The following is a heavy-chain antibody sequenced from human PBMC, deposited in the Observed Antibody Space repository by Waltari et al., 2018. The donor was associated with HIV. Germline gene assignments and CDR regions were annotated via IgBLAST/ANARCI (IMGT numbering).Heavy chain of an antibody. CDR1: GGTFSRYN. D-gene: IGHD3-22*01. J-gene: IGHJ4*02. CDR2: IDHIANT. V-gene: IGHV4-59*01. Sequence: QVHLQESGPGLVKPSETLSLTCTVSGGTFSRYNCSWVRQYPGQGLEWIGHIDHIANTNFNPSRRSRVTISIDTSRKQFSLKLSSVTAADTALYYCATFRSVTDNNGFYTTRFDFWGQGTLVTVSS. CDR3: ATFRSVTDNNGFYTTRFDF.